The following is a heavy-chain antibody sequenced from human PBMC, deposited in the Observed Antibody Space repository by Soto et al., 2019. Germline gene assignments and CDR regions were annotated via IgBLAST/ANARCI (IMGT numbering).Heavy chain of an antibody. CDR3: ARGRPLSGFDP. CDR1: GGSISSGDYY. Sequence: QVQLQESGPGLVKPSQTLSLSCTVSGGSISSGDYYWTWIRQPPGKGLEWIGYIYSRGNTYYNPSLQSRVSMSLDASKNQFSLKLTAVTTTDTAVYYCARGRPLSGFDPWGHGTLVTVSS. J-gene: IGHJ5*02. CDR2: IYSRGNT. D-gene: IGHD3-3*01. V-gene: IGHV4-30-4*01.